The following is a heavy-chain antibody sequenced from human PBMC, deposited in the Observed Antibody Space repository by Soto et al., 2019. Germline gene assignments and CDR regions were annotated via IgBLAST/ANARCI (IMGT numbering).Heavy chain of an antibody. CDR1: GFTFRSSA. Sequence: PGGSLRLSCAASGFTFRSSAMSWVRQPPGKGLEWVSAITGAGGSTYYADSVRGRFTISRDNSNNNLYLQMTSLRVEDTAMYYCARVIWGAVTEGPLDSWGQGTLVTVSS. V-gene: IGHV3-23*01. J-gene: IGHJ4*02. D-gene: IGHD2-21*02. CDR2: ITGAGGST. CDR3: ARVIWGAVTEGPLDS.